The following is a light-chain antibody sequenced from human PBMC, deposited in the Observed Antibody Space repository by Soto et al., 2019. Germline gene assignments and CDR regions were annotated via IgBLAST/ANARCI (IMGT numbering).Light chain of an antibody. CDR1: RSVSSNY. CDR3: QQYGSSPLT. Sequence: EIVLTQSPGTLSLSPGERATLSCRASRSVSSNYLAWYQQKPGQAPKVLIYRASSRATGIPDRFSGSGSGTDFTLTISRLEPEDFAVYYCQQYGSSPLTFGRGTKVEIK. J-gene: IGKJ4*01. V-gene: IGKV3-20*01. CDR2: RAS.